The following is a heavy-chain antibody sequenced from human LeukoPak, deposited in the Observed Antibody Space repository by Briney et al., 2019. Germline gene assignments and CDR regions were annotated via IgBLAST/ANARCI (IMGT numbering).Heavy chain of an antibody. Sequence: PSETLSLTCTVSGASVSSHYWSWIRQPPGKGLEWIGYVSYSGGTNYNPSLKSRVTISLDTSKDQFSLRLNSVTPADTAVYYCARLSTCYDSWSPLDYWGQGTLVTVSS. D-gene: IGHD3-3*01. J-gene: IGHJ4*02. CDR2: VSYSGGT. CDR3: ARLSTCYDSWSPLDY. V-gene: IGHV4-59*02. CDR1: GASVSSHY.